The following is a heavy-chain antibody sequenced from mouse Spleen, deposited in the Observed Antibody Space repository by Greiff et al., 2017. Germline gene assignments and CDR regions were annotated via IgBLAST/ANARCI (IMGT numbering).Heavy chain of an antibody. V-gene: IGHV1-26*01. Sequence: EVKLVESGPELVKPGASVKISCKASGYTFTDYYMNWVKQSHGKSLEWIGDINPNNGGTSYNQKFKGKATLTVDKSSSTAYMELRSLTSEDSAVYYCARGGTAQSAWFAYWGQGTLVTVSA. J-gene: IGHJ3*01. D-gene: IGHD3-2*02. CDR2: INPNNGGT. CDR1: GYTFTDYY. CDR3: ARGGTAQSAWFAY.